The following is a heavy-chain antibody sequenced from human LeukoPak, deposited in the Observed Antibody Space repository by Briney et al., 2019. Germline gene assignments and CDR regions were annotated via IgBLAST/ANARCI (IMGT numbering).Heavy chain of an antibody. CDR3: AINGGGDSGYGNFDY. CDR2: INPTGGST. CDR1: GYTFTSYY. D-gene: IGHD5-12*01. V-gene: IGHV1-46*03. Sequence: ASVKVSCKASGYTFTSYYMHWVRQAPGQGLEWMGLINPTGGSTGYAQKFQGRVTMTRDMSTSTDYMELSSLRAEDTAFYYCAINGGGDSGYGNFDYWGQGTLVTVSS. J-gene: IGHJ4*02.